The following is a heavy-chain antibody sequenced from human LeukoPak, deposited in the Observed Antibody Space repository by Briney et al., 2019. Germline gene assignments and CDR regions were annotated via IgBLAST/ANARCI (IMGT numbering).Heavy chain of an antibody. CDR1: GFTFSSYA. CDR3: SRPNSGSYYSPFWFDP. D-gene: IGHD3-10*01. V-gene: IGHV3-23*01. CDR2: ISGSGGST. Sequence: GGSLRLSCAASGFTFSSYAMSWVRQAPGKGLESVSAISGSGGSTYYADSVKGRFTISRDNSKSTLYLQMNSLRAEDTAVYYCSRPNSGSYYSPFWFDPWGQGTLVTVSS. J-gene: IGHJ5*02.